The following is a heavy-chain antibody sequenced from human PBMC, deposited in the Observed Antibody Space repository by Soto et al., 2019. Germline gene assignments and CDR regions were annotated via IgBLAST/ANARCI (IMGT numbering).Heavy chain of an antibody. D-gene: IGHD2-21*02. CDR1: GFTFTTYA. V-gene: IGHV3-23*01. CDR2: INEGGGIT. CDR3: AKPLLGGDFYFDY. Sequence: GSLLLACAASGFTFTTYAMSWVRQAPGKGLEWVSGINEGGGITYYADSVKVRFTISRDNSKNTLSLQMNSLRAEDTAVYYCAKPLLGGDFYFDYWGQGTMVTVS. J-gene: IGHJ4*02.